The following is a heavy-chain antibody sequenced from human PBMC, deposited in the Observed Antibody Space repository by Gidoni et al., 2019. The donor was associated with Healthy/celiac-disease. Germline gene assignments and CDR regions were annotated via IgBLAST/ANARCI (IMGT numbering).Heavy chain of an antibody. J-gene: IGHJ6*02. CDR2: ISGSGGST. CDR1: GFTFSSYA. D-gene: IGHD4-17*01. V-gene: IGHV3-23*01. Sequence: EVQLLESGGGLVQPGGSLRLSCAASGFTFSSYAMSWVRQAPGKGLEWVSAISGSGGSTYYADSVKGRFTISRDNSKNTLYLQMNSLRAEDTAVYYCAKSSEYGDYVGYYYYGMDVWGQGTTVTVSS. CDR3: AKSSEYGDYVGYYYYGMDV.